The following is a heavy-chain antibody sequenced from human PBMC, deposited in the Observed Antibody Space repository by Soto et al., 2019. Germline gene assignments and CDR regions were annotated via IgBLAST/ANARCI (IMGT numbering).Heavy chain of an antibody. J-gene: IGHJ3*02. CDR3: ASHGITGSYSGAFDI. CDR1: GCSISSSRCH. CDR2: IKYGGTT. V-gene: IGHV4-39*01. D-gene: IGHD1-26*01. Sequence: WDSRSLTCTGSGCSISSSRCHWGGFRQHRGKGREWSASIKYGGTTLYNPSLKSRVTVSVDTSTHQFALQLSSVTAAATAVYFCASHGITGSYSGAFDIWGQAPMVTVS.